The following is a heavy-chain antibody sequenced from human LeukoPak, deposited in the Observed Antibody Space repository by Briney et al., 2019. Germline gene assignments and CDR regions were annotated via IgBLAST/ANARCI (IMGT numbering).Heavy chain of an antibody. D-gene: IGHD5-12*01. CDR2: IYVDGRTT. Sequence: GGSLRLSCVASGFTFSNYWMHWVRQPPGKGLVWVSRIYVDGRTTNYADSVKGRFTISRDNSKNTLYLQMNSLRVEDTAIYYCAKKDIAGSGYDLDYWGQGTLVTVSS. J-gene: IGHJ4*02. CDR1: GFTFSNYW. V-gene: IGHV3-74*01. CDR3: AKKDIAGSGYDLDY.